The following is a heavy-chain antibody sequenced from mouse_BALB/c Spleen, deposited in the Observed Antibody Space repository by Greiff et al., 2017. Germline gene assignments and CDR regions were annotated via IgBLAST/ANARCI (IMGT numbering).Heavy chain of an antibody. CDR2: IYPGSGST. CDR1: GYTFTSYW. CDR3: TRERGRRGAMDY. J-gene: IGHJ4*01. D-gene: IGHD3-3*01. Sequence: LQQPGSELVRPGASVKLSCKASGYTFTSYWMHWVKQRPGQGLEWIGNIYPGSGSTNYDEKFKSKATLTVDTSSSTAYMQLSSLTSEDSAVYYCTRERGRRGAMDYWGQGTSVTVSS. V-gene: IGHV1S22*01.